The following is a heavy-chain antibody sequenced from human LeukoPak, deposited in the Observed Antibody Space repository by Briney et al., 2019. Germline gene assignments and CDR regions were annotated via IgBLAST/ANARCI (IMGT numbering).Heavy chain of an antibody. CDR3: ARDHYDSSGYYHLYYYGMDV. V-gene: IGHV3-9*01. CDR2: ISWNSGSI. J-gene: IGHJ6*02. Sequence: GRSLRLSCAASGFTFDDYAMHWVRQAPGKGLEWVSGISWNSGSIGYADSVKGRFTISRDNAKNSLYLQMNSLRAEDTAVYYCARDHYDSSGYYHLYYYGMDVWGQGTTVTVSS. D-gene: IGHD3-22*01. CDR1: GFTFDDYA.